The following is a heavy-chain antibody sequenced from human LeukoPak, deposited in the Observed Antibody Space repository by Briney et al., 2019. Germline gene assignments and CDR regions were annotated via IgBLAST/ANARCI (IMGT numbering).Heavy chain of an antibody. CDR1: GFTFSSYA. V-gene: IGHV3-30-3*01. J-gene: IGHJ6*02. CDR2: IPYDGSNK. D-gene: IGHD1-26*01. CDR3: ARGGLGVGATWENYGMDV. Sequence: RSLRLSCAASGFTFSSYAMHWVRQAPGKGLEWVAVIPYDGSNKYYADSVKGRFTISRDNSKNTLYLQMNSLRTEDTAVYYCARGGLGVGATWENYGMDVWGQGTTVTVSS.